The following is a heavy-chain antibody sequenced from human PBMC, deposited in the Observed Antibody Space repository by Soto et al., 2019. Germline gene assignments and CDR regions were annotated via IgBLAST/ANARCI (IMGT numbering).Heavy chain of an antibody. D-gene: IGHD3-10*01. CDR3: ARTVYSSGSYSWFDT. CDR1: GGTFSSYA. V-gene: IGHV1-69*01. CDR2: IIPIFGTA. Sequence: QVQLVQSGAEVKKPGSSVKVSCKASGGTFSSYAVSWVRQAPGLGLEWMGGIIPIFGTANYAQKFQGRVTITADESTSTAYMELSSLTSEVTAVYYCARTVYSSGSYSWFDTWGQGTLVTVSS. J-gene: IGHJ5*02.